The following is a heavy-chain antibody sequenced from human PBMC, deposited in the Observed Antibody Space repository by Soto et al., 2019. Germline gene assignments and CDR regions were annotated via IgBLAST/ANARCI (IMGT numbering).Heavy chain of an antibody. D-gene: IGHD4-17*01. J-gene: IGHJ4*02. CDR1: GFTFSSYY. CDR2: ISDDGSTT. CDR3: ARRLYGASAGYDH. V-gene: IGHV3-74*01. Sequence: EVQLVESGGGLVQPGGSLRLSCAASGFTFSSYYMHWVRQAPGKGLVWVSRISDDGSTTIYAEYVRGRFTISRDSAKNTLSLQMNSLSAEDTSVNYCARRLYGASAGYDHGGQGTLVTVPS.